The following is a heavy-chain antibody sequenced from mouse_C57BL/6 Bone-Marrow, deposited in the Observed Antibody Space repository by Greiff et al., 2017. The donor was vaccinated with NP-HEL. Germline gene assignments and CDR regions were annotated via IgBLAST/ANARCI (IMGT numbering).Heavy chain of an antibody. CDR2: IYPRSGNT. Sequence: VMLVESGAELARPGASVKLSCKASGYTFTSYGISWVKQRTGQGLEWIGEIYPRSGNTYYNEKFKGKATLTADKSSSTAYMELRSLTSEDSAVYFCARMEAYYSDDYWGQGTTLTVSS. J-gene: IGHJ2*01. CDR3: ARMEAYYSDDY. V-gene: IGHV1-81*01. CDR1: GYTFTSYG. D-gene: IGHD2-12*01.